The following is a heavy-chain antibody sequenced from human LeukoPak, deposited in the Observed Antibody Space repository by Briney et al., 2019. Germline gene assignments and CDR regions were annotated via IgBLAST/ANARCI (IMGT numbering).Heavy chain of an antibody. V-gene: IGHV3-48*03. Sequence: GGSLRLSCAASGFTFSNYEMHWVRQAPGKGLEWVSYISSSGSDIYYADSVKGRFTISRDNAKNSLYLHMNSLRAEDTVVYYCVRDYGGSSPFDYWGQGTLVTVSS. J-gene: IGHJ4*02. CDR3: VRDYGGSSPFDY. CDR2: ISSSGSDI. CDR1: GFTFSNYE. D-gene: IGHD4-23*01.